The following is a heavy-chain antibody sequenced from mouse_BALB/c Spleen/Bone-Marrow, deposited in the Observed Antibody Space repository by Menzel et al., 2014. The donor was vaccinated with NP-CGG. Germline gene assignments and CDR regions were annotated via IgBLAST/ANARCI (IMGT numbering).Heavy chain of an antibody. CDR1: GYTFTSYF. J-gene: IGHJ1*01. D-gene: IGHD2-14*01. Sequence: QVQLQQSGPELVKPGASVKMSCKASGYTFTSYFIHWVKQRPGQGLEWIGWIYPGDGRTKCNEKFKVKTTLTADKSSSTAYMFLSSLTSEDSAIYFCAYYRYDEYFDVWGAGTTVTVSS. CDR2: IYPGDGRT. CDR3: AYYRYDEYFDV. V-gene: IGHV1S56*01.